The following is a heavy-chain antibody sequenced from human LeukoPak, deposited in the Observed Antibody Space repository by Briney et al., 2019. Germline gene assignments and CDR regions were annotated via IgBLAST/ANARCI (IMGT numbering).Heavy chain of an antibody. Sequence: SETLSLTCAVSDGSISSSNWWSWVRQPPGKGLEWFGEIYHSGSTNYNPSLKSRVTISVDKSKNQFSLKLSSVTAADTAVYYCARDGSGWHAFDYWGQGTRVTVSS. CDR2: IYHSGST. D-gene: IGHD6-19*01. CDR3: ARDGSGWHAFDY. V-gene: IGHV4-4*02. J-gene: IGHJ4*02. CDR1: DGSISSSNW.